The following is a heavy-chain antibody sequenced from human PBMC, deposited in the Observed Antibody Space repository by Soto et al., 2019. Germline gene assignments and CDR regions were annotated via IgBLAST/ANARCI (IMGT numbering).Heavy chain of an antibody. Sequence: GASVKVSCKASGGTFSSYAISWVRQAPGQGLEWMGGIIPIFGTANYAQKFQGRVTITADKSTSTAYMELSSLRSEDTAVYYCARLPYVWGSYRHPDYWGQGTLVTVSS. CDR3: ARLPYVWGSYRHPDY. CDR1: GGTFSSYA. V-gene: IGHV1-69*06. CDR2: IIPIFGTA. D-gene: IGHD3-16*02. J-gene: IGHJ4*02.